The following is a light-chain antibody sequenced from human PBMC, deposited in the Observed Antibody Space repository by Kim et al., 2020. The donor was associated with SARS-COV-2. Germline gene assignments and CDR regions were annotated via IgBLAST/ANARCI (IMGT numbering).Light chain of an antibody. CDR1: QSVSSY. Sequence: EIVLTQSPATLSLSPGERATLSCRASQSVSSYLAWYQQKPGQAPRLLIYDASNRATGIPARFSGSGSGTDFTLTISSLEPEDFAVYYCQQRSNHAVGYTFGQGTKLEI. V-gene: IGKV3-11*01. CDR2: DAS. CDR3: QQRSNHAVGYT. J-gene: IGKJ2*01.